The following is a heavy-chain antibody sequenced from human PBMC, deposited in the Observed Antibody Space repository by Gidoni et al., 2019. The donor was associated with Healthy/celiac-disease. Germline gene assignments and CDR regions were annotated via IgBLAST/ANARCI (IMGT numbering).Heavy chain of an antibody. J-gene: IGHJ4*02. V-gene: IGHV3-30-3*01. Sequence: QVQLVESGGGVVQPGRSLSLSCAASGCTFSSYAMHWVRQAPGKGLEWVAVISYDGSNKYYADSVKGRFTISRDNSKNTLYLQMNSLRAEDTAVYYCAREILGGGFHFDYWGQGTLVTVSS. CDR3: AREILGGGFHFDY. CDR2: ISYDGSNK. D-gene: IGHD3-16*01. CDR1: GCTFSSYA.